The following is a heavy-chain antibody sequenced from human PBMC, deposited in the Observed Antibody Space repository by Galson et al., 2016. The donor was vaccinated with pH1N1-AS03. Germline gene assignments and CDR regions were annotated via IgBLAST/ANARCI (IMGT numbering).Heavy chain of an antibody. V-gene: IGHV3-9*01. J-gene: IGHJ3*02. CDR3: IKGGAASADFFDI. D-gene: IGHD3/OR15-3a*01. CDR1: GFRFDDYA. Sequence: CAVSGFRFDDYAMHWVRQAPGKGLEWVSSISWNSNKIDYADSVKGRFTISRDSAKNSLNLQMNSLRAEDTALYYCIKGGAASADFFDIWGQGTMVTVSS. CDR2: ISWNSNKI.